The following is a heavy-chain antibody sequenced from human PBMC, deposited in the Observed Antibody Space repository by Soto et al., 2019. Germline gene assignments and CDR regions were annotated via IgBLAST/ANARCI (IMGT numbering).Heavy chain of an antibody. J-gene: IGHJ2*01. V-gene: IGHV1-3*01. CDR1: GDTFTSYA. CDR3: ARGGSLYWYFDL. Sequence: EASVKVSCKASGDTFTSYAMHWVRQAPGQRLEWMGWINAGNGNTKYSQKFQGRVTITRDTSASTAYMELSSLRSEDTAVYYCARGGSLYWYFDLWGRGTPVTVSS. CDR2: INAGNGNT. D-gene: IGHD1-26*01.